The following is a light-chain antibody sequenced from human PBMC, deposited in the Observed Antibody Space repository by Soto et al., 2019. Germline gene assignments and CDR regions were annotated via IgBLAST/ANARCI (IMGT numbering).Light chain of an antibody. CDR2: AAS. V-gene: IGKV1-39*01. CDR3: QQILSTPYT. Sequence: DIQMTQSPSSLSASVGDRVTITCRASQNIGNFLNWYQQKPGTAPKLLISAASSLQSGVPSSFSGTGPGTDFTLTISSLQPEHFATYFCQQILSTPYTFGQGTKVDIK. J-gene: IGKJ2*01. CDR1: QNIGNF.